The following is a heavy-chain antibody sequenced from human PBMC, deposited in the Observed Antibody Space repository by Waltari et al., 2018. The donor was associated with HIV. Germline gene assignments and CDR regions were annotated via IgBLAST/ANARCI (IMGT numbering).Heavy chain of an antibody. D-gene: IGHD4-17*01. CDR1: GYTFTSYD. J-gene: IGHJ6*02. Sequence: QVHLVQSGAEVKKPGASVKVSCKASGYTFTSYDINWVRQATGQGLEWMGWMNPNSGNTGYAQKFQGRVTMTRNTSISTAYMELSSLRSEDTAVYYCARSYDYGGNPIYYGMDVWGQGTTVTVSS. CDR2: MNPNSGNT. V-gene: IGHV1-8*01. CDR3: ARSYDYGGNPIYYGMDV.